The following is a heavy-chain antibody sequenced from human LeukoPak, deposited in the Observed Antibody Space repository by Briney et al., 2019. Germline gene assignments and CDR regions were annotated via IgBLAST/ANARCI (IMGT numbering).Heavy chain of an antibody. CDR1: GFTFSSYA. CDR2: ISGSGGST. Sequence: PGGSLRLSCAASGFTFSSYAMSWVRQAPGKGLEWVSAISGSGGSTYYADSVKGRFTIPRDNAKDSLYLQMNSLKAEDTAVYYCARGLYYMDVWGKGTTVTVSS. CDR3: ARGLYYMDV. V-gene: IGHV3-23*01. J-gene: IGHJ6*03.